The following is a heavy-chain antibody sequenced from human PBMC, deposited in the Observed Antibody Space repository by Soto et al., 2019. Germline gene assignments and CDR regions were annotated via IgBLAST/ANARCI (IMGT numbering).Heavy chain of an antibody. Sequence: PSETLSLTCTVSGGSISSGGYYWSWIRQHPGKGLEWIGYIYYSGSTYYNPSLKSRVTISVDTSKNQFSLKLSSVTAADTAVYYCARDYCSITTCPNYGMDVWGQGTTVTVSS. CDR1: GGSISSGGYY. J-gene: IGHJ6*02. D-gene: IGHD2-2*01. CDR3: ARDYCSITTCPNYGMDV. V-gene: IGHV4-31*03. CDR2: IYYSGST.